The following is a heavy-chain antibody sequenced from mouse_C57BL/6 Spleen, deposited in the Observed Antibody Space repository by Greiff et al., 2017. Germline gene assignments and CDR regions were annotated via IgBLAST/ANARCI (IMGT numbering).Heavy chain of an antibody. CDR1: GFTFSDFY. J-gene: IGHJ4*01. Sequence: EVQGGESGGGLVQSGRSLRLSCATSGFTFSDFYMEWVRQAPGKGLEWIAASRNKANDYTTEYSASVKGRFIVSRDTSQSILYLQMNALRAEDTAIYYCARDLIGGAMDYWGQGTSVTVSS. V-gene: IGHV7-1*01. CDR2: SRNKANDYTT. D-gene: IGHD2-14*01. CDR3: ARDLIGGAMDY.